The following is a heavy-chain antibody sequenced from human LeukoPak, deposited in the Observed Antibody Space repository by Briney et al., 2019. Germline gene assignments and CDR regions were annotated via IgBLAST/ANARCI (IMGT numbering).Heavy chain of an antibody. V-gene: IGHV3-23*01. D-gene: IGHD1-7*01. Sequence: GGSLRLSCAASGFTFSSYAMSWVRQAPGKGLEWVSAISGSGGSTYYADSVKGRFTISRDNSKNTLYLQMNSLRAGDTAVYYCAKDSFSLELPDYWGQGTLVTVSS. J-gene: IGHJ4*02. CDR2: ISGSGGST. CDR1: GFTFSSYA. CDR3: AKDSFSLELPDY.